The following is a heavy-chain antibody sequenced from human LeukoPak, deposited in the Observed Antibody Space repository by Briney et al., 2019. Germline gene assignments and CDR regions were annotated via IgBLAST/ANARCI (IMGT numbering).Heavy chain of an antibody. CDR1: GGSISDYY. CDR2: IYYTGST. CDR3: ARGSDKRAFDI. V-gene: IGHV4-59*12. J-gene: IGHJ3*02. Sequence: SETLSLTCTVSGGSISDYYCNWIRQPPGKGLEWIGYIYYTGSTNYNASLKSRVTISVDRSKNQFSLKLSSVTAADTAVYYCARGSDKRAFDIWGQGTMVTVSS. D-gene: IGHD2-21*02.